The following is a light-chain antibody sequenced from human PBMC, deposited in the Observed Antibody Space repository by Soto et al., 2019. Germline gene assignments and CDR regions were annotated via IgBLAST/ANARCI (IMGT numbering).Light chain of an antibody. V-gene: IGLV7-46*01. CDR1: TGAVTSGHY. Sequence: QAVVTQEPSLTVSPGGTVTLTCGSSTGAVTSGHYPYWFQQKPGQAPRTLIYDTSNKHSWTPARFSGSLLGGKAALTLSGAQLVDEAEYYCLLSYSGARVVFGGGTKLTVL. CDR2: DTS. CDR3: LLSYSGARVV. J-gene: IGLJ2*01.